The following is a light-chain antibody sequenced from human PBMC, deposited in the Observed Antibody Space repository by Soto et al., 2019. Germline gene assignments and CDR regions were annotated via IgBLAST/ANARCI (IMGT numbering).Light chain of an antibody. Sequence: DIQMTQSPGTLSASVGDRATISCRASPSISIWLAWYQQKPGKAPSPLIYKASSLDTGVPSRFSGSGSGREFTLTISSLQPDDFATYYCQQYNTYPFTFGRGTKVEIK. CDR1: PSISIW. CDR2: KAS. J-gene: IGKJ4*01. V-gene: IGKV1-5*03. CDR3: QQYNTYPFT.